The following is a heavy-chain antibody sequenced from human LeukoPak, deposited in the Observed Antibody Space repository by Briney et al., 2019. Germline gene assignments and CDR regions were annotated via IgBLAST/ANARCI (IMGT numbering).Heavy chain of an antibody. Sequence: SETLSLTCPVSGVSISSTSYCWGWLRQPPGKGLEWIGSIYYSGRTYYNPSLKSRLTISVDTPKNQFSLKLSSVTAADTAVYYCAQSLGASTWFVKWFDPWGEGTLVTVSS. V-gene: IGHV4-39*01. CDR1: GVSISSTSYC. D-gene: IGHD6-13*01. CDR2: IYYSGRT. J-gene: IGHJ5*02. CDR3: AQSLGASTWFVKWFDP.